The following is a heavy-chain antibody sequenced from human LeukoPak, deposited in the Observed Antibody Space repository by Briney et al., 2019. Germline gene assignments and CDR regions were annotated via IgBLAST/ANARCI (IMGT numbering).Heavy chain of an antibody. CDR2: TFYNGST. CDR3: ARGLGDYVEDWYFDL. D-gene: IGHD4-17*01. J-gene: IGHJ2*01. CDR1: GGSISTTSYY. Sequence: PSETLSLTCTVSGGSISTTSYYWGWIRQPPGKGLEWIGNTFYNGSTNYNPSLESRITISVDTSKNQFSLKLSSVTAADTAVYYCARGLGDYVEDWYFDLWGRGTLVTVSS. V-gene: IGHV4-39*07.